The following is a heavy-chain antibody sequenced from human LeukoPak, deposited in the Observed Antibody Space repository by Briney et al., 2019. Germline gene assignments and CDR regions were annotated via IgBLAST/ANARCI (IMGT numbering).Heavy chain of an antibody. CDR1: GFTFSSYA. V-gene: IGHV3-23*01. J-gene: IGHJ5*02. CDR2: MTSDGGGT. CDR3: AKLDSPWAARGSFDH. Sequence: PGGSLRLSCAASGFTFSSYALSWVRQAPGKGLEWVSTMTSDGGGTYSADSVKGRLTVSRDNSKNTLFLHMTRLRADDTAVYYCAKLDSPWAARGSFDHWGQGALVTVSS. D-gene: IGHD3-10*01.